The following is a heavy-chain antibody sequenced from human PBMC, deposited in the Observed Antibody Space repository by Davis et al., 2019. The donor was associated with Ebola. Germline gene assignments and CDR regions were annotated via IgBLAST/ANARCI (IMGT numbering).Heavy chain of an antibody. J-gene: IGHJ4*02. CDR1: GFTFSSYG. Sequence: GESLKISCAASGFTFSSYGIHWVRQAPGKGLEWVAVIWYDGSNKYYADSVKGRFTISRDNSKNTLYLQMNSLRAEDTAVYYCAKARSLFYYGSGSYFDYWGQGTLVTVSS. CDR2: IWYDGSNK. V-gene: IGHV3-33*06. CDR3: AKARSLFYYGSGSYFDY. D-gene: IGHD3-10*01.